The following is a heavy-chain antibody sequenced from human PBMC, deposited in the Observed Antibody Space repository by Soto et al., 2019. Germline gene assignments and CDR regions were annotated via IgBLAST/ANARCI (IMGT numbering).Heavy chain of an antibody. V-gene: IGHV1-2*02. J-gene: IGHJ4*02. CDR2: IGPESGAT. CDR3: GRGRSGQIVVFY. D-gene: IGHD1-26*01. Sequence: ASVKVSCKASGYTFTGHYIHWVRQAPEQGPEWMGEIGPESGATRYAQKFQGRVTMTRDKSITTVYMELKNLSPDDTAVYYCGRGRSGQIVVFYWGQGTPVTVS. CDR1: GYTFTGHY.